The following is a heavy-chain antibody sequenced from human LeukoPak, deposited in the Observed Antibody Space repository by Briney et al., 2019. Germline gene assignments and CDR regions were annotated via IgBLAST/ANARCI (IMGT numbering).Heavy chain of an antibody. Sequence: GESLKISCTASGYSFTDYWIGWVRQMPGKGLEWVGVIWPGDSDTKYSPSFQGQVTISADKSINTACLQWNSLKASDTATYYCARDPARWGHFDYWGQGTLVTVSS. J-gene: IGHJ4*02. CDR1: GYSFTDYW. V-gene: IGHV5-51*01. D-gene: IGHD1-26*01. CDR3: ARDPARWGHFDY. CDR2: IWPGDSDT.